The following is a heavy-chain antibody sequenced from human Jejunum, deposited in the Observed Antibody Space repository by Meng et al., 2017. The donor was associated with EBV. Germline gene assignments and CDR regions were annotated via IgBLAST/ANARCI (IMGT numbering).Heavy chain of an antibody. CDR3: ARDKRGAGYCHDY. D-gene: IGHD2-2*03. J-gene: IGHJ4*02. Sequence: HVEELRGGVVRPVGSLRLSCVASGFTLEDYGMNWVRQVPGKGLEWVATINWDGRRTGYADSVKGRFTISRDNAKNSLYLQMNSLRAEDTALYLCARDKRGAGYCHDYWGQGTLVTVLL. CDR2: INWDGRRT. V-gene: IGHV3-20*01. CDR1: GFTLEDYG.